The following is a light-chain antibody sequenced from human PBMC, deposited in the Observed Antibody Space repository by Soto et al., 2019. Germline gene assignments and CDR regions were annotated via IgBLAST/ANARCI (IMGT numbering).Light chain of an antibody. CDR3: ASYTGSNTLL. V-gene: IGLV2-14*01. CDR2: EVS. CDR1: SSDVDGYNY. J-gene: IGLJ2*01. Sequence: QSALTKHASVSGSPGQSITISCTGTSSDVDGYNYVSWYQQYPGKAPKPMLFEVSNRPSGVSNRFSGSKSDNTASLTISGLQAEDEADYYCASYTGSNTLLFGGGTKLTVL.